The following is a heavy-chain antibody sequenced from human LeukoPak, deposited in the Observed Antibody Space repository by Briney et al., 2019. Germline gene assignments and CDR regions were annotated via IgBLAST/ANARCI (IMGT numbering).Heavy chain of an antibody. CDR2: ISSSSSYI. Sequence: ETLSLTCTVSGASISNYYWNWVRQAPGKGLEWVSSISSSSSYIYYADSVEGRFTISRDNAKNSLYLQMNSLRAEDTAVYYCARDGGSYDEIGDYWGQGTLVTVSS. V-gene: IGHV3-21*01. J-gene: IGHJ4*02. CDR1: GASISNYY. D-gene: IGHD5-18*01. CDR3: ARDGGSYDEIGDY.